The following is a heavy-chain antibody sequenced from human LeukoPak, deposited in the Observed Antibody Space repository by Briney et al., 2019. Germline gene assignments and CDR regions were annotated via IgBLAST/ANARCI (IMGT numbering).Heavy chain of an antibody. CDR2: ISGSGGST. D-gene: IGHD3-10*01. CDR3: AKTLSGYYGSGSYDY. CDR1: GFTLSNYA. Sequence: GGSLRLSCAASGFTLSNYAMSWVRQAPGKGLEWVSAISGSGGSTYYADSVWGRFTISRDNSKNTLSLQMNSLRAEDTAVYYCAKTLSGYYGSGSYDYWGQGTLVTVSS. J-gene: IGHJ4*02. V-gene: IGHV3-23*01.